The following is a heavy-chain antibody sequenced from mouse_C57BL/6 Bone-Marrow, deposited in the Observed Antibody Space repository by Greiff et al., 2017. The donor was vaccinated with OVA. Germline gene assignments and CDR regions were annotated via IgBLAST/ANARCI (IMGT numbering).Heavy chain of an antibody. V-gene: IGHV1-82*01. Sequence: QVQLQQSGPELVKPGASVKLSCKASGYAFSSSWMNWVKQRPGKGLEWIGRIYPGGGDTNYNGKFKGKATLTADKSSSTAYMQLSSLTSEDSAVYCWARAKNWYFDVWGTGTTVTVSA. CDR3: ARAKNWYFDV. CDR2: IYPGGGDT. CDR1: GYAFSSSW. J-gene: IGHJ1*03.